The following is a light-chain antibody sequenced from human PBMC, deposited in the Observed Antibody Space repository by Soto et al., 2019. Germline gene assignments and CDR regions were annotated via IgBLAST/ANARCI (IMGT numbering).Light chain of an antibody. CDR3: QQYNNWPPFT. CDR2: GAS. Sequence: EIVMTQSPATLSVSPGERATLSCRASQSVSSNLAWYQQKPGQAPRLLIYGASTRATGIPARFSDSGSGTDFTLTISSLQSEDFAVYYCQQYNNWPPFTFGPGTKVDIK. V-gene: IGKV3-15*01. CDR1: QSVSSN. J-gene: IGKJ3*01.